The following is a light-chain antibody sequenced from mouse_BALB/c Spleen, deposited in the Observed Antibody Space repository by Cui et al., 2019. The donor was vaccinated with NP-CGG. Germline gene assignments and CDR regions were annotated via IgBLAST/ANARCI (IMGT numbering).Light chain of an antibody. CDR1: TGAVTTGNY. CDR3: ALWYSNHWV. Sequence: QAVVTQESALTTSPGETVTLTCSSSTGAVTTGNYANWVQEKPDHLFTGLIGGTNNRAPGVPARFSGSLIGDKAALIITGAQTEDEAIYFCALWYSNHWVFGGGTKLTVL. CDR2: GTN. V-gene: IGLV1*01. J-gene: IGLJ1*01.